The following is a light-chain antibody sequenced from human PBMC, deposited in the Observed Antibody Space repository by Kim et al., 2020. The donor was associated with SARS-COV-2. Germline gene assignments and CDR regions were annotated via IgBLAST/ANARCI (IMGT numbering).Light chain of an antibody. Sequence: PGQTASITSSGYKWGDKDVSWYQQKPGKSPVVLIYQDNQRPSGIPERFSGSNSGNTATLTISGTQAMDEADYYCQAWDSSTHNYVFGAGTKVTVL. CDR2: QDN. J-gene: IGLJ1*01. CDR1: KWGDKD. V-gene: IGLV3-1*01. CDR3: QAWDSSTHNYV.